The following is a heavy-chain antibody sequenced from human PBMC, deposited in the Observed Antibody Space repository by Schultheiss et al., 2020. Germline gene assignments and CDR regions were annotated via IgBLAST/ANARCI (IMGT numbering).Heavy chain of an antibody. V-gene: IGHV5-51*01. D-gene: IGHD4/OR15-4a*01. CDR2: IYPGDSDT. CDR1: GYSFTSYW. J-gene: IGHJ4*02. Sequence: GESLKISCKGSGYSFTSYWIGWVRQMPGKGLEWMGIIYPGDSDTRYSPSFEGQVTFSADKSISTAFLQWSSLKASDTAVYYCARQGSAGAPGYWGRGTLVIVSS. CDR3: ARQGSAGAPGY.